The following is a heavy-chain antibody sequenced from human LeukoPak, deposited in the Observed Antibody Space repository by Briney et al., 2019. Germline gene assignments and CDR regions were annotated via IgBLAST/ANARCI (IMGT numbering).Heavy chain of an antibody. J-gene: IGHJ1*01. V-gene: IGHV1-8*01. CDR2: MNPNSGNT. CDR3: ARGTKLSDPADIVVVPAAILDPEYFQH. D-gene: IGHD2-2*01. CDR1: GYTFTSYD. Sequence: ASVKVSCKASGYTFTSYDINWVRQATGQGLEWMGWMNPNSGNTGYAQKFQGRVTMTRNTSISTAYMELSSLRSEDTAVYYCARGTKLSDPADIVVVPAAILDPEYFQHWGQGTLVTVSS.